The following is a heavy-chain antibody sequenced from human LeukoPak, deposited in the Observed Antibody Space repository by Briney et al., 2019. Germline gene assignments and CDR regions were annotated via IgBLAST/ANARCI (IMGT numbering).Heavy chain of an antibody. CDR1: GDSINSGYY. Sequence: KPSETLSLTCAVSGDSINSGYYWAWIRQPPGKGLEWIGSIDHSGSYYSTPSLKSRVTISLHSSKKHFSLELNSVTAADTAVYYCARGVSDSSGHRYYGGFYYFDFWGQGTLVTVSS. V-gene: IGHV4-38-2*01. D-gene: IGHD3-22*01. CDR3: ARGVSDSSGHRYYGGFYYFDF. J-gene: IGHJ4*02. CDR2: IDHSGSY.